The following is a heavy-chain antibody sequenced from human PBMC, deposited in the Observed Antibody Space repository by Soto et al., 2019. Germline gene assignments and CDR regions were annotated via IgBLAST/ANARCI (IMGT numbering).Heavy chain of an antibody. Sequence: PSATLSLACTVSSGSINSYYCSWIRQPAGKGLGWIGRIYHSGSTNPSQSLKSRLTISVDKSKNQFWVRLNALNAADTAVYYCASVAGAKLDFWGQGILVTVSS. V-gene: IGHV4-4*07. J-gene: IGHJ4*02. D-gene: IGHD6-19*01. CDR1: SGSINSYY. CDR3: ASVAGAKLDF. CDR2: IYHSGST.